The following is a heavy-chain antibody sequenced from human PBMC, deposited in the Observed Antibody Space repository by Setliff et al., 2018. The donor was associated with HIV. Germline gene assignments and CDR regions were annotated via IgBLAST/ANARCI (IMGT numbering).Heavy chain of an antibody. Sequence: SVKVSCKASGGTFSSYAINWVRQAPGQGLEWMGGIIPVFDTANYAQKFQGRVTITADESTSTSSMELSSLGSEDTAVYYCARDSRHDTSGYYYFDSWGQGTLVTV. CDR3: ARDSRHDTSGYYYFDS. J-gene: IGHJ4*02. CDR1: GGTFSSYA. CDR2: IIPVFDTA. D-gene: IGHD3-22*01. V-gene: IGHV1-69*13.